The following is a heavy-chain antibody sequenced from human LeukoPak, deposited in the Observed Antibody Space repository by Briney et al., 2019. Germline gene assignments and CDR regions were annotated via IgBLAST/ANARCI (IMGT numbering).Heavy chain of an antibody. V-gene: IGHV4-59*08. CDR1: GGSISGYY. D-gene: IGHD2-2*01. J-gene: IGHJ4*02. CDR3: ARFVVVPGARFDY. Sequence: SETLSLTCTVSGGSISGYYWSWIRQPPGKGLEWIGYIYYSGSTNYNPSLESRVTISVDTSNNQFSLKLSSVTAADTAVYYCARFVVVPGARFDYWGQGTLVTVSS. CDR2: IYYSGST.